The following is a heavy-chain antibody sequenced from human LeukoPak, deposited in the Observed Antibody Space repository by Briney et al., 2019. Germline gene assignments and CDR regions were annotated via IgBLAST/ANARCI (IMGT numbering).Heavy chain of an antibody. D-gene: IGHD2-8*02. J-gene: IGHJ4*02. Sequence: SVKLSCKASGRTFSSYAISWLRQAPGQGLEWMGGIIPIFGTANYAQKFQGRVTITADESTSTAYMELSSLRSEDTAVYYCARNPSVLNYFDYWGQGTLVTVSS. V-gene: IGHV1-69*13. CDR1: GRTFSSYA. CDR3: ARNPSVLNYFDY. CDR2: IIPIFGTA.